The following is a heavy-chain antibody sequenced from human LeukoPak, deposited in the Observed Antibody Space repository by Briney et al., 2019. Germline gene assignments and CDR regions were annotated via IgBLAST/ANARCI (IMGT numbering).Heavy chain of an antibody. CDR1: GGSISSYY. CDR2: IYPSGST. J-gene: IGHJ4*02. D-gene: IGHD2/OR15-2a*01. Sequence: SETLSLTCFVSGGSISSYYWSWIRQPPGKGLEWIGYIYPSGSTNYNPSLKSRVTISVDTSKNQISLNLTSVTAADTAVYYCAREKSHGEYYFDYWGQGTLVTVSS. CDR3: AREKSHGEYYFDY. V-gene: IGHV4-59*01.